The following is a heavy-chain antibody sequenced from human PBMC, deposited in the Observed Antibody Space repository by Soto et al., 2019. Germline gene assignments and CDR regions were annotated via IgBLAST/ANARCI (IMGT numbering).Heavy chain of an antibody. CDR1: EFTVSSNY. D-gene: IGHD6-6*01. Sequence: GSLRLSCAASEFTVSSNYMRWVRQAPGKGVEWVSVIXSXXSXLXXXSXXGRFTISRDNFENTLYLQMNSLRAEDTAVYYCARDPSRSSSLGWFDPWGQGALVTASS. CDR2: IXSXXSX. V-gene: IGHV3-53*01. J-gene: IGHJ5*02. CDR3: ARDPSRSSSLGWFDP.